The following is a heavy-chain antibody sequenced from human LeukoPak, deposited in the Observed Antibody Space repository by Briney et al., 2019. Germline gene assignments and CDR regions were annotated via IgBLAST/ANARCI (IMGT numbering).Heavy chain of an antibody. CDR2: ISYDGSNK. V-gene: IGHV3-30*04. J-gene: IGHJ4*02. Sequence: PGRSLRLSCAASGFTFSSYAMHWVRQAPGKGLEWVAVISYDGSNKYYADSVKGRFTISRDNSKNTLYLQMNSLRAEDTAVYYCARIGGRSPDHDYWGQGTLVTVSS. CDR3: ARIGGRSPDHDY. D-gene: IGHD6-19*01. CDR1: GFTFSSYA.